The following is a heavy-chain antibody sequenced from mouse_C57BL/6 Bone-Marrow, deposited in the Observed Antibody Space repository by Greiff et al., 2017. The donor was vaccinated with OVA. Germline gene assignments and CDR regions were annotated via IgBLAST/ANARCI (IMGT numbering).Heavy chain of an antibody. CDR3: ARGYSAWFAY. CDR1: GYTFTSYW. J-gene: IGHJ3*01. V-gene: IGHV1-52*01. D-gene: IGHD1-2*01. Sequence: QVQLQQSGAELVRPGSSVKLSCKASGYTFTSYWMHWVKQRPIQGLEWIGNIDPSDSETHYNQKFKDKATLTVDNSSSTAYMQLSSLTSEDSAVYYCARGYSAWFAYWGQGTLVTVSA. CDR2: IDPSDSET.